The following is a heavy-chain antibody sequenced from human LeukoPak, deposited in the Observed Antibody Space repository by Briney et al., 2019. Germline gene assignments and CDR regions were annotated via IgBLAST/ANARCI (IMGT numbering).Heavy chain of an antibody. D-gene: IGHD6-6*01. CDR1: GGSISDYY. V-gene: IGHV4-4*07. CDR3: ARWSGSVTARNYYYYMDV. Sequence: SETLSLTCTVSGGSISDYYWIWIRRPAGKGLEWIGRIYTSGTTDYNPSLRTRVTISVDASRNQFSLNLSSVTAADTAVYYCARWSGSVTARNYYYYMDVWGEGTTVTVSS. CDR2: IYTSGTT. J-gene: IGHJ6*03.